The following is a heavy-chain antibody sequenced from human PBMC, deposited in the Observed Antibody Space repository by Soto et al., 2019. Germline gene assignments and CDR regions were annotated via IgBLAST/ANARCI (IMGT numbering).Heavy chain of an antibody. CDR1: GLPFSIYE. Sequence: EVQLVESGGGLVQPGGSLRLSCAASGLPFSIYEWNWVGRAPGRGLEWVSYISSSGSTIYYADSVKGRFTISRDNAKNSLYLQMNSLRAEDTAVYYCARALRQWGYFDYWGQGTLVTVSS. J-gene: IGHJ4*02. CDR3: ARALRQWGYFDY. V-gene: IGHV3-48*03. CDR2: ISSSGSTI. D-gene: IGHD4-17*01.